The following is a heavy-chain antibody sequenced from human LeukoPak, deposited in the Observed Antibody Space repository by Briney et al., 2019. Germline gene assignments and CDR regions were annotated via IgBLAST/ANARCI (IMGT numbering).Heavy chain of an antibody. V-gene: IGHV3-74*01. CDR2: INSDGSST. J-gene: IGHJ3*02. CDR3: AKGLRVPHDAFDI. D-gene: IGHD3-10*01. CDR1: AFTFSSYW. Sequence: GGSLRLSCAASAFTFSSYWMHWVRQAPGKGLVWVSRINSDGSSTSYADSVKGRFTISRDNAKNTLYLQMNSLRAEDTALYYCAKGLRVPHDAFDIWGQGTMVTVSS.